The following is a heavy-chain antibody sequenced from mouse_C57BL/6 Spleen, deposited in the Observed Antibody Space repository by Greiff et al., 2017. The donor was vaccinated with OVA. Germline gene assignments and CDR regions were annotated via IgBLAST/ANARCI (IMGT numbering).Heavy chain of an antibody. J-gene: IGHJ4*01. D-gene: IGHD1-1*01. V-gene: IGHV1-64*01. CDR3: ARNYGISYYYAMDY. Sequence: QVQLQQPGAELVKPGASVKLSCKASGYNFTSYWLHWVKQRPGQGLEWIGMIHPTSGSTNYHEKFKSKATLPVDKSSSTAYMQRSSLTSEDSAVYYCARNYGISYYYAMDYGGQGTSVTVAS. CDR1: GYNFTSYW. CDR2: IHPTSGST.